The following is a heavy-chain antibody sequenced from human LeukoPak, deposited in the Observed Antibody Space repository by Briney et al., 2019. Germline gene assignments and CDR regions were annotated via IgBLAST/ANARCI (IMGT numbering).Heavy chain of an antibody. V-gene: IGHV3-66*01. CDR2: IYSGGST. Sequence: RGSLRLSCAVSGFTVSSNYMSWVRQAPGEGLEWVSTIYSGGSTYYADSVKGRFTISRDNAKNSLYLQLNSLRPEDMALYYCSTEPRSLLYWGHGTLVTVSS. CDR3: STEPRSLLY. CDR1: GFTVSSNY. J-gene: IGHJ4*01. D-gene: IGHD4-17*01.